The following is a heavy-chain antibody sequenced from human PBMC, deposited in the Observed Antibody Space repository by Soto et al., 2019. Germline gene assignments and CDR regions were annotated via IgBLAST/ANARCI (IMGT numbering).Heavy chain of an antibody. CDR2: ISAHNGNT. CDR1: GYTFTSYG. CDR3: ARGRSGDY. J-gene: IGHJ4*02. Sequence: QVHLVQSGAEVKKPGASVKVSCKASGYTFTSYGITWVRQAPGQGLEWMGWISAHNGNTDYAQKLQGRVIVTRDTSTSTANREVRSVISDDAAVYYCARGRSGDYGAQGALVPVPS. V-gene: IGHV1-18*01.